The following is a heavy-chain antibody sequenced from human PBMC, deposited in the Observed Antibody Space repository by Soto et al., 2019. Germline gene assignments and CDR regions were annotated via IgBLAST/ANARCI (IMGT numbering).Heavy chain of an antibody. J-gene: IGHJ4*02. D-gene: IGHD3-9*01. CDR2: ISYDGSNK. V-gene: IGHV3-30*18. CDR1: GFTFSSYG. Sequence: GGSLRLSCAASGFTFSSYGMHWVRQAPGKGLEWVAVISYDGSNKYYADSVKGRFTISRDNSKNTLYLQMNSLRAEDTAVYYCAKLFRPLRYFDWSLQNNCFDYWGQGTLVTVSS. CDR3: AKLFRPLRYFDWSLQNNCFDY.